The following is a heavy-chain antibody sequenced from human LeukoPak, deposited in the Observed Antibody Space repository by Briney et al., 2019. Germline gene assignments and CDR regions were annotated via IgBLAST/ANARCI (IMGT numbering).Heavy chain of an antibody. D-gene: IGHD3-10*01. CDR1: GFTFSSYW. CDR3: TRDLDGSGSYHWFDP. J-gene: IGHJ5*02. CDR2: INSDGRRT. V-gene: IGHV3-74*01. Sequence: PGGSLRLSCAASGFTFSSYWMHWVRQAPEKWLGWVSRINSDGRRTSYADSVKGRFIISRDNAKNNLYLQMSSLRAEDTAVLYCTRDLDGSGSYHWFDPWGQGNLVTVSS.